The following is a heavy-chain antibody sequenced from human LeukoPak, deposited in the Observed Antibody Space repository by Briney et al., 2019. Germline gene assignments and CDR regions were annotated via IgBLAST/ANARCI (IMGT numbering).Heavy chain of an antibody. CDR1: GFTFTSHW. CDR2: IKEDGSEK. CDR3: ARKLGHYYQYMDV. D-gene: IGHD3-3*02. V-gene: IGHV3-7*01. Sequence: PGGSLRLSCAASGFTFTSHWMSWVRQAPGKGLEWVANIKEDGSEKYYVDSMKGRFTVSRDNAKNSLYLQMNSLRAEDTAVYYCARKLGHYYQYMDVWGKGTTVTVSS. J-gene: IGHJ6*03.